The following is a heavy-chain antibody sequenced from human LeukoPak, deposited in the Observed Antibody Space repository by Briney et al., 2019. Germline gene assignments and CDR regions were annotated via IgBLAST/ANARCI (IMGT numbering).Heavy chain of an antibody. CDR3: ARLHYDSSGYYYFDY. Sequence: SETLSLTCTVSGGSISSDYWSWIRQPPGKGLEWIGYIYYSGSTNYNPSLKSRVAISVDTSKNQFSLKLSSVTAADTAVYYCARLHYDSSGYYYFDYWGQGALVTVSS. J-gene: IGHJ4*02. V-gene: IGHV4-59*01. CDR1: GGSISSDY. CDR2: IYYSGST. D-gene: IGHD3-22*01.